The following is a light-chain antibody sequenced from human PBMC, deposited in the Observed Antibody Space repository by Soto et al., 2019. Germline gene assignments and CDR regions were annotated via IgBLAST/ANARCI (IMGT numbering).Light chain of an antibody. Sequence: EIVLTQSPGTLSLSPGERATLSCRASQSASSSYLAWYQQKPGQAPSLLIYGASSRATGIPDRFSGSGSGTDFTLTISRLEPEDFAVYYCQHYGSPPWTFGQGTKVEIK. CDR2: GAS. CDR1: QSASSSY. V-gene: IGKV3-20*01. J-gene: IGKJ1*01. CDR3: QHYGSPPWT.